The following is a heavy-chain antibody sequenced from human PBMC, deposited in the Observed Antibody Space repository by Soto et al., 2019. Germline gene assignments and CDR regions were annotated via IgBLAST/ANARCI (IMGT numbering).Heavy chain of an antibody. CDR1: GFIFTSHV. D-gene: IGHD3-10*02. CDR3: ARDSGVRGPSGDLDY. J-gene: IGHJ4*02. Sequence: QVQLVQSGAEVKEPGASVKLSCKASGFIFTSHVVHWVRQAPGQRLEWMGWVTGGNGDTKYSQKFQGRVTITRDISATTDYMELSRLTSEDKAIYYCARDSGVRGPSGDLDYWGQGTLVTVSS. CDR2: VTGGNGDT. V-gene: IGHV1-3*01.